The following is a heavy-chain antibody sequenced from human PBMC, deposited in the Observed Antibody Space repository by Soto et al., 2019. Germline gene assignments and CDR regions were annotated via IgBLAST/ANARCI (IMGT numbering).Heavy chain of an antibody. J-gene: IGHJ4*02. Sequence: SETLSLTCTVSGFSISSSSYYWGWIRQPPGKGLEWIGSIYYSGSTYYNPSLKSRVTISVDTSKNQFSLKLSSVTAADTAVYYCARYDSSGYLSYWGQGTLVTVSS. CDR2: IYYSGST. CDR3: ARYDSSGYLSY. D-gene: IGHD3-22*01. CDR1: GFSISSSSYY. V-gene: IGHV4-39*01.